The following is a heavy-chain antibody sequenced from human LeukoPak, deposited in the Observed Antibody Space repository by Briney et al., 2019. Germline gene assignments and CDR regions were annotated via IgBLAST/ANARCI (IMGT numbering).Heavy chain of an antibody. D-gene: IGHD3-10*01. V-gene: IGHV3-23*01. J-gene: IGHJ5*02. Sequence: GGSLRLSCAASGFTFSSYAMSWVRQAPGKGLEWVSAISGSGGSTYYADSVKGRFTISRDNSKNTLYLQMNSLRAEDTAVYYCAEDSRFGEFPWFDPWGQGTLVTVSS. CDR2: ISGSGGST. CDR3: AEDSRFGEFPWFDP. CDR1: GFTFSSYA.